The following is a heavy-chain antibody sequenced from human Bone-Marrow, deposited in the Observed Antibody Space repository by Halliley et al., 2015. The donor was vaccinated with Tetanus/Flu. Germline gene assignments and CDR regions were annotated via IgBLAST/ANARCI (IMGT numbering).Heavy chain of an antibody. D-gene: IGHD2-21*01. Sequence: VSFISQDGGATYYADSVKGRFTISRDNSKNTLYLQMNSLRAEDPAVYYCATYSSSTTRWFNPWGQGTLVAVSS. V-gene: IGHV3-23*01. CDR3: ATYSSSTTRWFNP. CDR2: ISQDGGAT. J-gene: IGHJ5*02.